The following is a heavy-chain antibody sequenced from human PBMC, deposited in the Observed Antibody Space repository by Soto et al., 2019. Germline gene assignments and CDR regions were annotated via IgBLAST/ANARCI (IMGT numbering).Heavy chain of an antibody. CDR2: IYYSGST. Sequence: LSLTCTVSGGSISSSSYYWGWIRQPPGKGLEWIGSIYYSGSTYYNPSLKSRVTISVDTSKNQLSLKLSSVTAADTAVYYCASSKARGYSSAFDIWGQGTMVTVS. D-gene: IGHD6-13*01. CDR3: ASSKARGYSSAFDI. J-gene: IGHJ3*02. V-gene: IGHV4-39*01. CDR1: GGSISSSSYY.